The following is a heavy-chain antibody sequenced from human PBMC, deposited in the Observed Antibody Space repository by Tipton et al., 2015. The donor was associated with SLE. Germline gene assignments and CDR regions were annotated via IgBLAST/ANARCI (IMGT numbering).Heavy chain of an antibody. D-gene: IGHD3-22*01. CDR1: GGSISSGSYY. V-gene: IGHV4-61*01. CDR2: INHSGST. J-gene: IGHJ3*02. Sequence: TLSLTCTVSGGSISSGSYYWSWIRQPPGKGLEWIGEINHSGSTNYNPSLKSRVTISVDTSKNQFSLKLSSVTAADTAVYYCASGYYYDSSPDAFDIWGQGTMVTVSS. CDR3: ASGYYYDSSPDAFDI.